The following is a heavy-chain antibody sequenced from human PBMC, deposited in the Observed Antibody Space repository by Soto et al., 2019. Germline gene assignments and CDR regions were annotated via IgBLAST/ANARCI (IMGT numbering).Heavy chain of an antibody. CDR1: GGSISGDY. CDR3: VRGTGIYNSFDS. J-gene: IGHJ5*01. D-gene: IGHD3-10*01. V-gene: IGHV4-4*07. Sequence: SETLSLTCTVSGGSISGDYWSWIRQSAGKGLEWIGRIYSNGVTKYNPSLESRVTVSVDTSKNQFSLSLRSVTAADTAVYYCVRGTGIYNSFDSWGPGPLVTVST. CDR2: IYSNGVT.